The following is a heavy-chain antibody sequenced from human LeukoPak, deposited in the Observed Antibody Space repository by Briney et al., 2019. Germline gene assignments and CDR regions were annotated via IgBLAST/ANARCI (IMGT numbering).Heavy chain of an antibody. Sequence: PSETLSLTCTVSGGSISSYYWSWIRQPPGKGLEWIGYIYYSGSTNYNHPLKSRVTISVDTSKNQFSLKLSSVTAADAAVYYCARGWVAAYGMDVWGQGTTVTVSS. CDR1: GGSISSYY. CDR3: ARGWVAAYGMDV. CDR2: IYYSGST. J-gene: IGHJ6*02. D-gene: IGHD2-15*01. V-gene: IGHV4-59*01.